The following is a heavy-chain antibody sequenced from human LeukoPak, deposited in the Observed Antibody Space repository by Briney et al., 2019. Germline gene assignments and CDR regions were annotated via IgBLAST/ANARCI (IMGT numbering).Heavy chain of an antibody. Sequence: SETLSLTCTVSGGSISSSSYYWGRIRQPPGKGLEWIGSIYYSGSTYYNPSLKSRVTISVDTSKNQFSLKLSSVTAADTAVYYCARRRLLWFGEPTPFDIWGQGTMVTVSS. V-gene: IGHV4-39*01. J-gene: IGHJ3*02. D-gene: IGHD3-10*01. CDR1: GGSISSSSYY. CDR3: ARRRLLWFGEPTPFDI. CDR2: IYYSGST.